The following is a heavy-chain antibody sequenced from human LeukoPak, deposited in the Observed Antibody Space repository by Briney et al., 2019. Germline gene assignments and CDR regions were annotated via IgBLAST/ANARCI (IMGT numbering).Heavy chain of an antibody. CDR2: ISYDGSNK. V-gene: IGHV3-30*03. J-gene: IGHJ4*02. CDR3: ARDCKSSSWYFGEINFDY. CDR1: GFTFSSYG. Sequence: GGSLRLSCAASGFTFSSYGMHWVRQAPGKGLEWVAVISYDGSNKYYADSVKGRFTISRDNSKNTLYLQMNSLRAEDTAVYYCARDCKSSSWYFGEINFDYWGQGTLVTVSS. D-gene: IGHD6-13*01.